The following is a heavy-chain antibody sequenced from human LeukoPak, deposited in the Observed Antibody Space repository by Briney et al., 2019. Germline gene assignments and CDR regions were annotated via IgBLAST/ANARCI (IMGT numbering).Heavy chain of an antibody. CDR2: IYYSGST. CDR3: ARKEYCSSTSCRRGDNWFDP. CDR1: GGSISSSSYY. V-gene: IGHV4-39*07. Sequence: SETLSLTCTVSGGSISSSSYYWGWIRQPPGKGLEWIGSIYYSGSTYYNPSLKSRVTISVDTSKNQFSLKLSSVTAADTAVHYCARKEYCSSTSCRRGDNWFDPWGQGTLVTVSS. J-gene: IGHJ5*02. D-gene: IGHD2-2*01.